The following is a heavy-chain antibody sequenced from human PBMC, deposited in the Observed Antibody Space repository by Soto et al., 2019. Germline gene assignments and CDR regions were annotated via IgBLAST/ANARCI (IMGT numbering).Heavy chain of an antibody. CDR2: IWYDGSNK. CDR3: ARDSQWLASAYYYGMDV. D-gene: IGHD6-19*01. J-gene: IGHJ6*02. Sequence: QVQLVESGGGVVQPGRSLRLSCAASGFTFSSYGMHWVRQAPGKGLEWVAVIWYDGSNKYYADSVKGRFTISRDNSKNTLYLQRNSLRAEDTAVYYCARDSQWLASAYYYGMDVWGQGTTVTVSS. CDR1: GFTFSSYG. V-gene: IGHV3-33*01.